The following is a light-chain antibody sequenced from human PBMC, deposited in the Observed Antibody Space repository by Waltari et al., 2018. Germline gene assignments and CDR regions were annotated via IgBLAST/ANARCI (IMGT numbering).Light chain of an antibody. CDR1: QSISSN. V-gene: IGKV3-15*01. CDR3: QQYNNWHSYT. CDR2: DAS. Sequence: EIGMTQYPATLFVSPWERATLSCRASQSISSNLAWYQQRPGQAPSLLIYDASTRATGVPARFSGSGSGTEFTLTISSLQSEDFAIYYCQQYNNWHSYTFGQGTRLEIK. J-gene: IGKJ2*01.